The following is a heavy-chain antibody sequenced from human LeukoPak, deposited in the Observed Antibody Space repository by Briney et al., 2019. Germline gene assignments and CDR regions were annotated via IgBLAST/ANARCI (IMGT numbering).Heavy chain of an antibody. CDR3: ARVPGPYTTSRFDF. CDR2: IDPDSGGT. D-gene: IGHD2-2*02. CDR1: GYTFTGYY. V-gene: IGHV1-2*02. J-gene: IGHJ4*02. Sequence: VASVRVSCKTSGYTFTGYYLHWVRQAPGQRPEWMGRIDPDSGGTHYGQKFQGRVTVTRDTSTTTVYMELSGLTSDDTAVYYCARVPGPYTTSRFDFWGQGTLVTVSS.